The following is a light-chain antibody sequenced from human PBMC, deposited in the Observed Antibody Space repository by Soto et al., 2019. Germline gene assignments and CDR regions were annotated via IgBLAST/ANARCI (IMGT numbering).Light chain of an antibody. V-gene: IGKV3-15*01. CDR3: QQTYSSTWT. Sequence: MTQSPDALSVSLGERATLPCRASQRFXSSLAWYQQKPGQAPRLRXYAASTRATDIPARLSGSGSGTEFTRTISSLQPEDFATYYCQQTYSSTWTFGQGTKVDIK. CDR2: AAS. J-gene: IGKJ1*01. CDR1: QRFXSS.